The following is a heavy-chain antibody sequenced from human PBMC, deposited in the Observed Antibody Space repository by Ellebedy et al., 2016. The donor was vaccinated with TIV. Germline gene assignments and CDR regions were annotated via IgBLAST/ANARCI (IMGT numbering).Heavy chain of an antibody. V-gene: IGHV4-59*01. CDR1: GGSISPYY. CDR2: ISYSGSA. CDR3: ARVVWQQPVSYAFDF. D-gene: IGHD6-13*01. J-gene: IGHJ3*01. Sequence: MPSETLSLTCTVSGGSISPYYWSWIRQPPGKGLEWIGYISYSGSANYNPSLTSRVTISVDTAKTHSSLRLTSVTAADTAVYYCARVVWQQPVSYAFDFWGQGTMVTVSS.